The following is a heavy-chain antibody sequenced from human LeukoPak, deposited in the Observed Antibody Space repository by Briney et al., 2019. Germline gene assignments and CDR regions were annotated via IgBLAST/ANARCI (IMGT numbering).Heavy chain of an antibody. CDR2: IKQDGSEK. CDR1: GFTFSSYW. CDR3: ARERRGTMVRGVIIQAPDY. D-gene: IGHD3-10*01. J-gene: IGHJ4*02. V-gene: IGHV3-7*01. Sequence: GRSLRLSCAASGFTFSSYWMSWVRQAPGKGLEWVANIKQDGSEKYYVDSVKGRFTISRDNAKNSLYLQMNSLRAEDTAVYYCARERRGTMVRGVIIQAPDYWGQGTLVTVSS.